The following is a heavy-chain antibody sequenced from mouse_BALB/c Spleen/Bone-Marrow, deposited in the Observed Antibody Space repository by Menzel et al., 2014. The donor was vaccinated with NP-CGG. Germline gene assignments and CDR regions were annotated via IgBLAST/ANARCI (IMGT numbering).Heavy chain of an antibody. J-gene: IGHJ3*01. Sequence: EVHLVESGGGLVQPGGSLKLSCAASGFTFSNYGMSWVRQTPDKRLEMIATVNVNGDRTYHPDSVKGRFTISRDNAKNTLSLQMSSPKSEDTAMYYCARGYDYSSWFAYWGQGTLVTVSA. CDR3: ARGYDYSSWFAY. D-gene: IGHD2-4*01. CDR2: VNVNGDRT. V-gene: IGHV5-6-3*01. CDR1: GFTFSNYG.